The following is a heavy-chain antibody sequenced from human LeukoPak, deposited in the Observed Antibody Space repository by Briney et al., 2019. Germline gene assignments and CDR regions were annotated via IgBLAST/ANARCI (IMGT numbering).Heavy chain of an antibody. CDR3: ATETNGRHYDY. V-gene: IGHV3-21*06. CDR2: IGPTGSDR. D-gene: IGHD1-14*01. CDR1: GLTFSTSG. Sequence: GGSLRLSCTASGLTFSTSGFNWVRQAPGKGLEWVASIGPTGSDRYHTDSIKGRFTISRDNANNFLYLQMNSLRAEDTAVYYCATETNGRHYDYWGQGTLLTVSS. J-gene: IGHJ4*02.